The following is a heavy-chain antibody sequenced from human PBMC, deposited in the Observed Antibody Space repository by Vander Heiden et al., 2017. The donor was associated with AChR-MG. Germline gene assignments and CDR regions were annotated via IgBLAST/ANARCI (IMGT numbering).Heavy chain of an antibody. CDR3: ASLIVVVPHWFDP. J-gene: IGHJ5*02. Sequence: EVQLVESGGGLVQPGGSLRPSCEASGSSFSTYTMNWVRQAPGRGLEWVSFISVSGDATYYADSVKGRFTISRDNAKNSLYLQMNSLRPEDTAVYYCASLIVVVPHWFDPWGQGTLVTVSS. CDR1: GSSFSTYT. D-gene: IGHD3-22*01. V-gene: IGHV3-48*01. CDR2: ISVSGDAT.